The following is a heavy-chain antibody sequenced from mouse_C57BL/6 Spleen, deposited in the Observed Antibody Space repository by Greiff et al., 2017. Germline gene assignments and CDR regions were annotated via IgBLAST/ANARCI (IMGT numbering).Heavy chain of an antibody. CDR1: GYTFTSYW. D-gene: IGHD1-1*01. V-gene: IGHV1-50*01. J-gene: IGHJ4*01. Sequence: QVQLQQPGAELVKPGASVKLSCKASGYTFTSYWMQWVKQRPGQGLEWIGEIDPSDSYTNYNQKFKGKATLTVDTSSSTAYMQLSSLTSEDSAVYYCAWYYYGSSPYAMDYWGQGTSVTVSS. CDR3: AWYYYGSSPYAMDY. CDR2: IDPSDSYT.